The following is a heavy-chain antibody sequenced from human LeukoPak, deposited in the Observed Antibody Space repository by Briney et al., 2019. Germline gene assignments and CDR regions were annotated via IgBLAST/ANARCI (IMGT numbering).Heavy chain of an antibody. Sequence: GASVKVSCKASGGTFSSYAISWVRQAPGQGLEWMGGIIPIFGTANYAQKLQGRVTMTTDTSTSTAYMELRSLRSDDTAVYYCATNVENNWFDPWGQGTLVTVSS. D-gene: IGHD1-1*01. CDR1: GGTFSSYA. J-gene: IGHJ5*02. CDR2: IIPIFGTA. CDR3: ATNVENNWFDP. V-gene: IGHV1-69*05.